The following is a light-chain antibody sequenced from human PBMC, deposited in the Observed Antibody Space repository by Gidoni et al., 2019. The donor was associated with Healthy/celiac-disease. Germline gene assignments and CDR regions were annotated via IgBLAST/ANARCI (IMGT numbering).Light chain of an antibody. CDR1: QSISSY. V-gene: IGKV1-39*01. Sequence: DIQMTQSPSSLSASVGDRVTITCRASQSISSYLNWYQQKPGKAPKLLIYAASSLQSGVPSRFSGSGSGTDFTITISSLQPEDFATYYCQQSYSTPQTFGQGTKVEIQ. J-gene: IGKJ1*01. CDR2: AAS. CDR3: QQSYSTPQT.